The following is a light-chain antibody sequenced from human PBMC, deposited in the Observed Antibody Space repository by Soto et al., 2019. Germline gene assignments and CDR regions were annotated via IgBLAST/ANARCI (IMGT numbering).Light chain of an antibody. Sequence: DIQMTQSPFTLSASVGDRVTITCRASQSISSWLAWYQQKPVKAPKLLIYKASTLESGVPSNFSGSGSGTEFTLTISSLQPEDFATYYCQQYNSYPWTFGQGTKVDI. CDR3: QQYNSYPWT. CDR2: KAS. J-gene: IGKJ1*01. CDR1: QSISSW. V-gene: IGKV1-5*03.